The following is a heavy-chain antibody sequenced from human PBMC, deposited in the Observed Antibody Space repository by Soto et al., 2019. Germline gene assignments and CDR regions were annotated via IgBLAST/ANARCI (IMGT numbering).Heavy chain of an antibody. CDR1: GFTFSTYG. CDR2: IWYDGSHK. D-gene: IGHD1-26*01. J-gene: IGHJ4*02. V-gene: IGHV3-33*01. CDR3: ARAVGPFDY. Sequence: QVQLVESGGGVVQPGRSLRLSCAASGFTFSTYGMHWVRQAPGMGLEWVAVIWYDGSHKNYVDSVKGGFTISRDNSKNILYLQMNSLRVEDTAVYYCARAVGPFDYWGQGTLVIVSS.